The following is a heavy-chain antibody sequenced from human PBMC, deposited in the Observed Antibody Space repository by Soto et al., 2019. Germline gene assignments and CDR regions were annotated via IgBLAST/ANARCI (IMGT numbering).Heavy chain of an antibody. J-gene: IGHJ4*02. D-gene: IGHD4-17*01. CDR3: ARGTTVETGSY. CDR1: GYTFTSYD. Sequence: ASVKVSCKASGYTFTSYDMHWVRQAPGQGLEWMGIINPSGGSTSYAQKFQGRVTMTRDTSTSTVYMELRSLRSDDTAVYYCARGTTVETGSYWGQGTLVTVSS. V-gene: IGHV1-46*01. CDR2: INPSGGST.